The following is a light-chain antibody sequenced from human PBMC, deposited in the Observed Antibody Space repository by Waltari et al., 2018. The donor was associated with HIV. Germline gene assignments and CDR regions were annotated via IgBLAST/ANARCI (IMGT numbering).Light chain of an antibody. CDR3: SSYTSTSTLL. CDR1: SSDIGSYHY. CDR2: DAN. Sequence: QSALTQPASVSGSLGQSITISCIGTSSDIGSYHYVSWYQHHPDKAPTLVIYDANAPPSWVPFRFSGSKSGNTASLTISGLQAEDEADYYCSSYTSTSTLLFGGGTKVTVL. V-gene: IGLV2-14*01. J-gene: IGLJ3*02.